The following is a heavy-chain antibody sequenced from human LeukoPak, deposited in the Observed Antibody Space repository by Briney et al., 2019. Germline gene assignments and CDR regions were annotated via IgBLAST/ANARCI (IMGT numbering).Heavy chain of an antibody. CDR3: ARTRGPAAISMSWFDP. CDR1: GYTFTSYG. J-gene: IGHJ5*02. D-gene: IGHD2-2*01. CDR2: ISAYNGNT. Sequence: GASVKVSCKASGYTFTSYGISWVRQAPGQGLEWMGWISAYNGNTNYAQKLQGRVTMTKDTSTSTAYMELRSLRSDDTAVYYCARTRGPAAISMSWFDPWGQGTLVTVSS. V-gene: IGHV1-18*01.